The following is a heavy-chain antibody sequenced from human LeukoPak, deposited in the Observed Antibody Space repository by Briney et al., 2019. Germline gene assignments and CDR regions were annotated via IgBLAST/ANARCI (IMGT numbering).Heavy chain of an antibody. CDR2: IHHSGSS. V-gene: IGHV4-31*03. J-gene: IGHJ4*02. Sequence: SQTLSLTCTVSADSLSSGDHYWAWIRQLPGKGLESIGFIHHSGSSRHNPSLKDRVAISVDASRKQFALRLSSVTAADTAIYYCARGGNRFGGFYFDYWGQGIQVIVSS. CDR1: ADSLSSGDHY. D-gene: IGHD3-10*01. CDR3: ARGGNRFGGFYFDY.